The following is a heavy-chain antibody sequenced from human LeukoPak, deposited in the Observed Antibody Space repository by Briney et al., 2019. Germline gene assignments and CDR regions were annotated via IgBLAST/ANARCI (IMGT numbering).Heavy chain of an antibody. D-gene: IGHD2-15*01. J-gene: IGHJ5*02. CDR3: ARVVADNWFDP. V-gene: IGHV4-61*02. Sequence: SETLSLTCTVSGGSISSGSYYWSWIRQPAGKGLEWIGRIYTSGSTNYNPSLKSRVTISVDTSKNQFSLKLSSVTAADTAVYYCARVVADNWFDPWGQGTLVTVSS. CDR1: GGSISSGSYY. CDR2: IYTSGST.